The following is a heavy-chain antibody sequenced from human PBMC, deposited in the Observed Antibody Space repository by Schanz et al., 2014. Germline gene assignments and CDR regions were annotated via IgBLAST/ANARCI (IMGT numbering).Heavy chain of an antibody. V-gene: IGHV3-43*01. CDR2: IDRDGGHT. Sequence: EVQLVESGGVVAQPGGSLRLSCAASGFSFDDYTMHWVRQAPGKGLEWVSLIDRDGGHTYYADSVKGRFTISRDNPKNSLCLQMNSLRAEDTALYYCARVLGGDEGLDQWGQGTLVTVSS. CDR1: GFSFDDYT. CDR3: ARVLGGDEGLDQ. D-gene: IGHD4-17*01. J-gene: IGHJ4*02.